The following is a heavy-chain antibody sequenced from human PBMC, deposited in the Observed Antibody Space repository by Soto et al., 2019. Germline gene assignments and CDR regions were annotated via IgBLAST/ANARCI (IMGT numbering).Heavy chain of an antibody. D-gene: IGHD6-13*01. Sequence: EVQLLESGGGLVQPGGFLRLSCAASGFTFSSKSMSWVRQPPGKGLEWVSGISGSGGSTYYADSVKGRFTISRDNSKNTLFLQMNSLRLEDTAVYYCARDESSSMYYFAYWGQGTLVTVSS. CDR2: ISGSGGST. CDR1: GFTFSSKS. V-gene: IGHV3-23*01. CDR3: ARDESSSMYYFAY. J-gene: IGHJ4*02.